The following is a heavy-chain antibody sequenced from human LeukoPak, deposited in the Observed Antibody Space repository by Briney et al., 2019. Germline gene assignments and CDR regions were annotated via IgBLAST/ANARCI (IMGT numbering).Heavy chain of an antibody. V-gene: IGHV4-59*01. J-gene: IGHJ4*02. CDR2: IYYSGST. D-gene: IGHD3-3*01. CDR1: GGSISTCY. Sequence: SETLSLTCTVSGGSISTCYWSWIRQPPGKGLEWIGNIYYSGSTIYNPSLKSRVTISVDTSKNQFSLKLSSVTAADTAVYYCARDYDFWSGYYTGLGYWGQGTLVTVSS. CDR3: ARDYDFWSGYYTGLGY.